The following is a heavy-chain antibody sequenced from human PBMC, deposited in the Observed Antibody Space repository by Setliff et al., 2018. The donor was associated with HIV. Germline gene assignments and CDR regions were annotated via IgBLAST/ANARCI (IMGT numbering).Heavy chain of an antibody. CDR3: ARHVILLWFGEEGYFDY. D-gene: IGHD3-10*01. Sequence: SETLSLTCAVSGGSISSSNWWSWVRQPPGKGLEWIGEIHHTGRTNYNPSLKSRVTISVDTSKNQFSLKLSSVTAADTAVYYCARHVILLWFGEEGYFDYWGQGTLVTVSS. J-gene: IGHJ4*02. CDR2: IHHTGRT. V-gene: IGHV4-4*02. CDR1: GGSISSSNW.